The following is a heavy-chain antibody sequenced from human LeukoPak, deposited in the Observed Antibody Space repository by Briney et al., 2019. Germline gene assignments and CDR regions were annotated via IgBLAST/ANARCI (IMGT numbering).Heavy chain of an antibody. CDR3: ARDQQPGVGGSARQFDP. CDR2: ISSSSSYI. J-gene: IGHJ5*02. V-gene: IGHV3-21*01. Sequence: GGSLRLSCAASGFTFSSYSMNWVRQAPGKGLEWVSSISSSSSYIYYADSVKGRFTISRDNAKNSLYLQMNSLRAEDTAVYYCARDQQPGVGGSARQFDPWGQGTLVTVSS. D-gene: IGHD1-14*01. CDR1: GFTFSSYS.